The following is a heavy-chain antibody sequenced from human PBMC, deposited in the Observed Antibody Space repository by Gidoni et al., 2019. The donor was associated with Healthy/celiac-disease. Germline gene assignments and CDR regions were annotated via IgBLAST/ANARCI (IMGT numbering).Heavy chain of an antibody. Sequence: QLQLQESGPGLVKPSEPLSLTCTVSAGSISSSSYYWGWIRQPPGKGLEWIGSIYYSGSTYYNPSLKSRVTISVDTSKNQFSLKLSSVTAADTAVYYCARHERSTSCYRCINVWGKGTTVTVSS. D-gene: IGHD2-2*02. CDR3: ARHERSTSCYRCINV. J-gene: IGHJ6*04. V-gene: IGHV4-39*01. CDR1: AGSISSSSYY. CDR2: IYYSGST.